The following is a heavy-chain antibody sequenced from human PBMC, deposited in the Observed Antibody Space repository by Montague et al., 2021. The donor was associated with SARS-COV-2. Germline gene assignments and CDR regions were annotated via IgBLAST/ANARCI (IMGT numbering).Heavy chain of an antibody. J-gene: IGHJ6*02. CDR3: ARWAHGSGSLVEGMDV. Sequence: SETLSLTCDVLRGSISDDYWWSWVRQPPGKGLEWIGEIYEDGTTKYNPSLKSRVTILVDKSKNQISLHLRSVTAADTAVYFCARWAHGSGSLVEGMDVWSQGAAVTVSS. CDR1: RGSISDDYW. V-gene: IGHV4-4*02. D-gene: IGHD3-10*01. CDR2: IYEDGTT.